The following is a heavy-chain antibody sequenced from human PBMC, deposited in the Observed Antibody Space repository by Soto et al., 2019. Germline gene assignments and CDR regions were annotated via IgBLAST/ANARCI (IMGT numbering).Heavy chain of an antibody. CDR1: GFTFTTYW. CDR2: IRQDGGSQ. J-gene: IGHJ4*02. D-gene: IGHD3-10*01. Sequence: LRLSCVASGFTFTTYWISWVRQAPGKGLEWVANIRQDGGSQYYVDSVKGRFTISRDNAKNSVYLQMDSLRAEDTAVYYCVRGGHGSGSYLGSYWGQGILVTVSS. CDR3: VRGGHGSGSYLGSY. V-gene: IGHV3-7*03.